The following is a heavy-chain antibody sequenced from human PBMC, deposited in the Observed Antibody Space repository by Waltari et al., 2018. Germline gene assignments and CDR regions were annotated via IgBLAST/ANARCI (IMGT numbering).Heavy chain of an antibody. V-gene: IGHV3-7*01. J-gene: IGHJ4*02. Sequence: EVHLVEPGGGLVQPGGSLGLACAASGCAFTDYWMSGGRQAPGKGPEWVANIHKDGKEKNYVDNVKGRFTISRDNAKDSVYLQMNSLRADDTAMYYCVRDHWGPDYWGQGTLVTVSS. CDR1: GCAFTDYW. CDR3: VRDHWGPDY. CDR2: IHKDGKEK. D-gene: IGHD7-27*01.